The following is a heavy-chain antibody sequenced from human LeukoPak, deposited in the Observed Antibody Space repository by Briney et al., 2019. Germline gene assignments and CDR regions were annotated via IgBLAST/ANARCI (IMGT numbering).Heavy chain of an antibody. Sequence: GGSLRLSCAASGFSLSSYGMHWVRQAPGKGLEWVAVISYDGSNEHYGDSVKGRFAISRDISKNTLYLQMNSLRPEDTAFYYCAKESGGGGSYFDYWGQGTPVTVSS. V-gene: IGHV3-30*18. J-gene: IGHJ4*02. CDR1: GFSLSSYG. CDR3: AKESGGGGSYFDY. CDR2: ISYDGSNE. D-gene: IGHD3-16*01.